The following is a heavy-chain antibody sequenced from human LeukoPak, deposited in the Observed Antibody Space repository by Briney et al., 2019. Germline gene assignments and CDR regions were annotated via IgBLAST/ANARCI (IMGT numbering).Heavy chain of an antibody. J-gene: IGHJ6*03. V-gene: IGHV3-48*04. CDR3: ARAMDV. CDR2: ITSSSSTI. CDR1: GFTFDSYS. Sequence: GGSLRLSCAASGFTFDSYSMSWVRQAPGKGLEWVSYITSSSSTIYYPDSVKGRFTISRDNAKNSLYLQMNSLRAEDTAVYYCARAMDVWGKGTTVTVSS.